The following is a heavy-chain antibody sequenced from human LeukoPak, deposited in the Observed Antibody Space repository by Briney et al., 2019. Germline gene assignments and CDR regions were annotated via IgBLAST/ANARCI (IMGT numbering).Heavy chain of an antibody. D-gene: IGHD1-26*01. J-gene: IGHJ4*02. V-gene: IGHV3-74*01. CDR1: GFTFSSYG. Sequence: GGSLRLSCAASGFTFSSYGMHWVRQAPGKGLVWVSRINTDGSSTGYADFVKGRFTISRDNAKNTLYLQMNSLRAEDTAVYYCAMGSPDGSLDHWGQGTLVTVSS. CDR3: AMGSPDGSLDH. CDR2: INTDGSST.